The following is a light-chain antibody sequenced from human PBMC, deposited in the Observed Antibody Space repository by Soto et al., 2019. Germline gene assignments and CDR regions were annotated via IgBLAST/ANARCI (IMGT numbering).Light chain of an antibody. CDR2: AAS. CDR1: QSISSY. J-gene: IGKJ1*01. V-gene: IGKV1-39*01. CDR3: QQYNSYSRT. Sequence: DIQMTQSPSSLPASVGDRATITCRASQSISSYLNWYQQKPGKAPKLLIYAASSLQSGVPSRFSGSGSGTDFTLTISSLQPDDFATHYCQQYNSYSRTFGQGTKV.